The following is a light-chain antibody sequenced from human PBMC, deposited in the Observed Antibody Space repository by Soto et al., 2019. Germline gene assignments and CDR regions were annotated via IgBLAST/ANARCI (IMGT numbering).Light chain of an antibody. CDR2: SSY. V-gene: IGLV1-44*01. Sequence: QSVLTQPPSASGVPGQRVTISCSGSSSNIGGNPVTWYQHLPGTAPKLLIYSSYQRPSGVPDRVSGSKSGTSASLAIIGLQSEDEADYCCAAWDDSVNGVIFGGGTKVTVL. CDR1: SSNIGGNP. J-gene: IGLJ2*01. CDR3: AAWDDSVNGVI.